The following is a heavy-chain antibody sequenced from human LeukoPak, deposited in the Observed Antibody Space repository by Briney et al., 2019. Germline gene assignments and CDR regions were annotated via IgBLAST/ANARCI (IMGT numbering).Heavy chain of an antibody. V-gene: IGHV3-48*01. CDR3: ARSSNDFWSGYHTRIDY. CDR2: ISSSSSTI. CDR1: GFTFSSYS. J-gene: IGHJ4*02. Sequence: PGGSLRLSCAASGFTFSSYSMNWVRQAPGKGLEWVSYISSSSSTIYYADSVKGRFTISRDNAKNSLYQQMNSLRAEDTAVYYCARSSNDFWSGYHTRIDYWGQGTLVTVSS. D-gene: IGHD3-3*01.